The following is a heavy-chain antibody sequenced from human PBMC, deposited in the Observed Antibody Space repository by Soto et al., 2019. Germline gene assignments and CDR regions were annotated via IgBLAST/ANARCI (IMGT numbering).Heavy chain of an antibody. D-gene: IGHD3-3*01. CDR3: AKDRRGITIFGVVIRSGMDV. CDR2: ISGSGGST. Sequence: GGSLRLSCAASGFTFSSYAMSWVRQAPGKGLEWVSAISGSGGSTYYADSVKGRFTISRDNSKNTLYLQMNSLRAEDTAVYYCAKDRRGITIFGVVIRSGMDVWGKGTTVTVSS. CDR1: GFTFSSYA. J-gene: IGHJ6*04. V-gene: IGHV3-23*01.